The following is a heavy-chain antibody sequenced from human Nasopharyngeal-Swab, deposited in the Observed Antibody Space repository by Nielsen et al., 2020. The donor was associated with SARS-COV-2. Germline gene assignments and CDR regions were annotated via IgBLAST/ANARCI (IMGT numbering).Heavy chain of an antibody. D-gene: IGHD2-15*01. Sequence: ASVKVSCKASGYTFTSYGISWVRQAPGQGLEWMGWISAYNGNTNYAQKLQGRVTMTRDTSTSTVYMELSSLRSEDTAVYYCARTPGGLPEYYFDYWGQGTLVTVSS. J-gene: IGHJ4*02. V-gene: IGHV1-18*04. CDR2: ISAYNGNT. CDR1: GYTFTSYG. CDR3: ARTPGGLPEYYFDY.